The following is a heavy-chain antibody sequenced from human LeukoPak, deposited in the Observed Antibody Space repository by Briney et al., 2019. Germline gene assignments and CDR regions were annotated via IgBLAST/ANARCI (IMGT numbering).Heavy chain of an antibody. CDR3: TTDEDWNYARKDV. CDR2: TVSEIDGGTT. D-gene: IGHD1-7*01. J-gene: IGHJ6*02. Sequence: GGSLRLSCAASGFTFNYAWMSWVRQVPGKGLEWVGQTVSEIDGGTTDYAAPVKGRFTISRDDSKSTLYLQMNRLKIDHTAVYYCTTDEDWNYARKDVWGQGATIIVSS. CDR1: GFTFNYAW. V-gene: IGHV3-15*04.